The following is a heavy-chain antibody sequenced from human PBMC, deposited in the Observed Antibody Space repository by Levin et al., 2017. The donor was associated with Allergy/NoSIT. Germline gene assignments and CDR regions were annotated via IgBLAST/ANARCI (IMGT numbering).Heavy chain of an antibody. CDR3: AKGGFAVAAHP. V-gene: IGHV3-23*01. CDR1: GFTFSSYA. Sequence: RAGGSLRLSCAASGFTFSSYAMTWVRQAPGKGPEWVATITGGGGNTYYADSVKGRFTISRDNSNNTLFLQMDTLRGEDTALYHCAKGGFAVAAHPWGRGTQVTVSS. CDR2: ITGGGGNT. J-gene: IGHJ5*02. D-gene: IGHD6-19*01.